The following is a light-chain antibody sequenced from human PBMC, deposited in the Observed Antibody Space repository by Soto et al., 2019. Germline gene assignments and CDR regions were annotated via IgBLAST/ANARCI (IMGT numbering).Light chain of an antibody. V-gene: IGKV2D-29*02. CDR1: QSLLHITGETS. CDR2: EVS. CDR3: MQSTQLPPT. J-gene: IGKJ5*01. Sequence: DVVMTQTPLSLSVAPGQPASISCKSSQSLLHITGETSLFWYLQKPGQSPQILIYEVSTRVSGVPDRFSGSGSGTDFTLEISRVETDDVGIYYCMQSTQLPPTFGQGTLLEV.